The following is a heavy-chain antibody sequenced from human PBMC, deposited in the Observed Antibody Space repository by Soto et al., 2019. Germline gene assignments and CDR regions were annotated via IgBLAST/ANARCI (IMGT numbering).Heavy chain of an antibody. J-gene: IGHJ4*02. D-gene: IGHD2-8*01. Sequence: GSLRLSCAASGFTFRNNVLSWVRQAPGKGLDWVSGITGSGRDTYYADSVKGRFTISRDNSKNMVFLQMNSLRAEDTALYYCAKNGLDNSPSAIDSWGPGPLVTVSS. CDR2: ITGSGRDT. CDR3: AKNGLDNSPSAIDS. V-gene: IGHV3-23*01. CDR1: GFTFRNNV.